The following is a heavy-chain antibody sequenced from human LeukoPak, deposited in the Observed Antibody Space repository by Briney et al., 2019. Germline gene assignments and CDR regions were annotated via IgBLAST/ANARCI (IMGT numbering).Heavy chain of an antibody. CDR3: ARPPGEQQLVLEYFQH. V-gene: IGHV1-69*06. J-gene: IGHJ1*01. D-gene: IGHD6-13*01. CDR2: IIPIFGTA. CDR1: GGTFSSYA. Sequence: SVKVSCKASGGTFSSYAISWVRQAPGQGLEWMGGIIPIFGTANYAQKFQGRVTITADKSTSTAYMELSSLRSEDTAVYYCARPPGEQQLVLEYFQHWGQGTLVTVSS.